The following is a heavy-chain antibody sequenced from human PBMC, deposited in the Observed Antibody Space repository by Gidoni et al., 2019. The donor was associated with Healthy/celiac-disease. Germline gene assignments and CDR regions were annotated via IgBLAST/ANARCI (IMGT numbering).Heavy chain of an antibody. CDR1: GYTFTSYS. Sequence: QVQLVQSGAEVKKPGASVKVSCKASGYTFTSYSLHWVRQAPGQGLEWMGIINPSGGSTSYAQKFQGRVTMTRDTSTSTVYMELSSLRSEDTAVYYCARELNIVVVPAAHLGEGGYYYGMDVWGQGTTVTVSS. CDR3: ARELNIVVVPAAHLGEGGYYYGMDV. J-gene: IGHJ6*02. CDR2: INPSGGST. V-gene: IGHV1-46*01. D-gene: IGHD2-2*01.